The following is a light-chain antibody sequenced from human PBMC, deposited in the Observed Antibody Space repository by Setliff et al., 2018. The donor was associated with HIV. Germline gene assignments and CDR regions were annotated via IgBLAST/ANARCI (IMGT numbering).Light chain of an antibody. CDR1: TSDVGAYNY. CDR2: EVT. J-gene: IGLJ1*01. CDR3: SSHGAIGV. V-gene: IGLV2-8*01. Sequence: QSALTQPPSASGSPGQSVTISCTGTTSDVGAYNYVSWCQQHPGKAPKLIIYEVTKRPSGVPDRFSGSKSGNTASLTVSGLQAEDEADYYCSSHGAIGVFGTGTKVTVL.